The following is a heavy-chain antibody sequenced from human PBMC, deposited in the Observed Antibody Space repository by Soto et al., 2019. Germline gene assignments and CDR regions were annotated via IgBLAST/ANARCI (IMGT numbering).Heavy chain of an antibody. CDR1: GFTFSSYS. CDR3: ARDLSGPTTYFDY. CDR2: ISSSSSTI. Sequence: GGSLRLSCAASGFTFSSYSMNWVRQAPGKGLEWVSYISSSSSTIYYADSVKGRFTISRDNAKNSLYLQMNSLRAEDTAVYYCARDLSGPTTYFDYWGQGTLVTVSS. J-gene: IGHJ4*02. V-gene: IGHV3-48*01. D-gene: IGHD3-3*01.